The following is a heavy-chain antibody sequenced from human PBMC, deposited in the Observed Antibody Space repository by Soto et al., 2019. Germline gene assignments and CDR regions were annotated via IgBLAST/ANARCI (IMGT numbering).Heavy chain of an antibody. CDR1: GFNFRLYE. CDR3: ARYGTRGDW. CDR2: ISSSGLTT. Sequence: PWGSLRLSCQASGFNFRLYEMHWVRKAPGKGLEWVSYISSSGLTTYYADFAEGRFTISRDNAKDSLYLHLNSLRVGDTAVYYCARYGTRGDWWGLGTQVTVSS. D-gene: IGHD3-10*01. J-gene: IGHJ5*01. V-gene: IGHV3-48*03.